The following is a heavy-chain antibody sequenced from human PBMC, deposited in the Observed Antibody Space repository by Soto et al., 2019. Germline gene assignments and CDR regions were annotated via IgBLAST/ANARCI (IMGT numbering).Heavy chain of an antibody. CDR2: IDANNGKT. D-gene: IGHD2-21*01. CDR1: GYTFSAYA. Sequence: GASVKVSCKASGYTFSAYAIHWVRQAPGQRPEWMGWIDANNGKTKYSEKFQGRVTITRDTSATTAYMELSRLSSEDTAVYHCARGRWTQRTADYSLDYWGQGTLVTSPQ. CDR3: ARGRWTQRTADYSLDY. J-gene: IGHJ4*02. V-gene: IGHV1-3*01.